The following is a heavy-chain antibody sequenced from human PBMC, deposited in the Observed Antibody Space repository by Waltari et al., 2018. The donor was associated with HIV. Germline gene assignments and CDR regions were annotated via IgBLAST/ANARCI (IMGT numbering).Heavy chain of an antibody. CDR2: IYHSGST. Sequence: QVQLQESGPGLVKPSETLSLTCTVSGYSISSGYYWGWIRQPPGKGLEWIGSIYHSGSTYYNPSLKSRVTISVDTSKNQFSLKLSSVTAADTAVYYCARDFLTSYDSSGYPGGYWGQGTLVTVSS. D-gene: IGHD3-22*01. J-gene: IGHJ4*02. CDR3: ARDFLTSYDSSGYPGGY. CDR1: GYSISSGYY. V-gene: IGHV4-38-2*02.